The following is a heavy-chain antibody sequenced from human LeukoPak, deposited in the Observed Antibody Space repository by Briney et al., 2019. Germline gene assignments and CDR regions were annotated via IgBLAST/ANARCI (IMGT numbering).Heavy chain of an antibody. D-gene: IGHD3-22*01. V-gene: IGHV1-24*01. J-gene: IGHJ4*02. CDR3: ATGGHYYYDSSGYRN. Sequence: ASVKVSCKVSGYTLTELSMHWVRQAPGKGLEWMGGFDPEDGETIYAQKFQGRVTMTEGTSTDTAYMELSSLRSEDTAVYYCATGGHYYYDSSGYRNWGQGTLVTVSS. CDR2: FDPEDGET. CDR1: GYTLTELS.